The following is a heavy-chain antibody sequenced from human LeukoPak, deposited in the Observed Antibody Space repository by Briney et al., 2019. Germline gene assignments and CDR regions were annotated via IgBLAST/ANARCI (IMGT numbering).Heavy chain of an antibody. V-gene: IGHV1-2*02. CDR1: GYTFTSYD. D-gene: IGHD3-10*01. CDR2: INPNSGGT. CDR3: ATLPSGSHIFDY. J-gene: IGHJ4*02. Sequence: ASVKVSCKASGYTFTSYDINWVRQAPGQGLEWMGWINPNSGGTNYAQKFQGRVTMTRDTSISTAYMELYSLRSDDTAIYYCATLPSGSHIFDYWGQGTLVTVSS.